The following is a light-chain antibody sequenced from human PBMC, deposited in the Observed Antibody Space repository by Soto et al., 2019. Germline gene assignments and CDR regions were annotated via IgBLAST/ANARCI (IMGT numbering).Light chain of an antibody. CDR1: TSNIGAGYD. V-gene: IGLV1-40*01. Sequence: QSVLTQPPSVSGAPGQRVTISCTGSTSNIGAGYDVHWYQQLPGTAPKLLIYGNSNRPSGVPDRFSGSKSGTLASRAITGLQAEDEADYYCQSYDSSQSGVVFGGGTKVTVL. CDR3: QSYDSSQSGVV. J-gene: IGLJ2*01. CDR2: GNS.